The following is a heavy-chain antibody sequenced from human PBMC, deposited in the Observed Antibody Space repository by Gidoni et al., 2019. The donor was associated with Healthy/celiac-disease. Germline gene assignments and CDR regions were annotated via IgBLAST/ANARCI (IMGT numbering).Heavy chain of an antibody. CDR1: GFTVDDYV. CDR3: AKEDRWELTYGIDV. Sequence: EVQLVESGGGLVQPGRSLRLYCAASGFTVDDYVMHWVRQAPGKGLEWVSGISWNSGSIGYADSVKGRFTISRDNAKNSLYLQMNSLRAEDTALYYCAKEDRWELTYGIDVWGQGTTVTVSS. CDR2: ISWNSGSI. J-gene: IGHJ6*02. V-gene: IGHV3-9*01. D-gene: IGHD1-26*01.